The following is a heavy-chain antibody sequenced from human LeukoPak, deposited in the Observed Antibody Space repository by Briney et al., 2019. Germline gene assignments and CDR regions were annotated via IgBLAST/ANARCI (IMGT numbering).Heavy chain of an antibody. Sequence: GGSLRLSCAASGFTFSSYGMSRVRQAPGKGLEWVSAISGSGGSTYYADSVKGRFTISRDNSKNTLYLQMNSLRAEDTAVYYCAKREAAAGFDYWGQGTLVTVSS. J-gene: IGHJ4*02. CDR2: ISGSGGST. V-gene: IGHV3-23*01. D-gene: IGHD6-13*01. CDR3: AKREAAAGFDY. CDR1: GFTFSSYG.